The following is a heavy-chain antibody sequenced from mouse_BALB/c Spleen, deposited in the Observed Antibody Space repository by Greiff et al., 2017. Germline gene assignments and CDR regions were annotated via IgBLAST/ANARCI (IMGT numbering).Heavy chain of an antibody. CDR2: INSNGGST. CDR1: GFTFSSYG. V-gene: IGHV5-6-3*01. J-gene: IGHJ3*01. CDR3: ARDYYGSRFAY. Sequence: EVKLVESGGGLVQPGGSLKLSCAASGFTFSSYGMSWVRQTPDKRLELVATINSNGGSTYYPDSVKGRFTISRDNAKNTLYLQMSSLKSEDTAMYYCARDYYGSRFAYWGQGTLVTVAA. D-gene: IGHD1-1*01.